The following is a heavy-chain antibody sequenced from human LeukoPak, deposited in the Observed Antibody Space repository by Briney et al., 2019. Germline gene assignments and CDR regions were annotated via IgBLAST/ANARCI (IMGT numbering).Heavy chain of an antibody. V-gene: IGHV4-30-4*08. CDR1: GGSISSGDYY. CDR2: IYHSGNT. Sequence: SETLSLTCTVSGGSISSGDYYWSWIRQPPGKGLEWIGYIYHSGNTYYNPSLKSRLTISVDTHRNQFSLKLRSVTAADTAVYYCARGGTRITSVGVVINDFDYWGQGTLVTVSS. J-gene: IGHJ4*02. CDR3: ARGGTRITSVGVVINDFDY. D-gene: IGHD3-3*01.